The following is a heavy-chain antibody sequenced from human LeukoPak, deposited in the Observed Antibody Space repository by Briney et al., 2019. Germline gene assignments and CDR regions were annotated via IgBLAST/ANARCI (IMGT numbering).Heavy chain of an antibody. V-gene: IGHV1-69-2*01. CDR2: VDPEDGET. CDR1: GYTFTDYY. D-gene: IGHD2-21*01. J-gene: IGHJ4*02. Sequence: GASVKVSCKASGYTFTDYYMHWVQQAPGKGLEWMGRVDPEDGETIYAEKFQGRVTITADTSTDTAYMELSSLRSEDTAVYYCATGPGGTLWWWGQGTLVTVSS. CDR3: ATGPGGTLWW.